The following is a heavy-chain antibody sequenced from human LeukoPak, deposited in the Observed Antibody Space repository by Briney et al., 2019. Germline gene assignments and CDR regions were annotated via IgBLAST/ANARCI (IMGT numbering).Heavy chain of an antibody. D-gene: IGHD4/OR15-4a*01. CDR2: ISSXXXXX. J-gene: IGHJ4*02. Sequence: PGGSLRLSCAASGFTFSXXYMSWIRQAPGKGLXXXSYISSXXXXXXXXXXXXXXXXXSXXXAXNSLYLQMNSLRVEDTAVYYCARAQTMVAYPFLYWGQGTLVTVSS. CDR1: GFTFSXXY. CDR3: ARAQTMVAYPFLY. V-gene: IGHV3-11*01.